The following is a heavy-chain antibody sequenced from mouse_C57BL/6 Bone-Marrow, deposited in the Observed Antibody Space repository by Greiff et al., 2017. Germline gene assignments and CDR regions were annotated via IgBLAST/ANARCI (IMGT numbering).Heavy chain of an antibody. CDR1: GYTFTSYW. V-gene: IGHV1-53*01. Sequence: QVQLQQPGTELVKPGASVKLSCKASGYTFTSYWMHWVKQRPGQGLEWIGNINPSNGGTNYHEKFKSKATLTVDKSSSTAYMQLSSLTSEDAAVYYYARADGSSYARCYFDYWGQGTTLTVSS. J-gene: IGHJ2*01. CDR3: ARADGSSYARCYFDY. D-gene: IGHD1-1*01. CDR2: INPSNGGT.